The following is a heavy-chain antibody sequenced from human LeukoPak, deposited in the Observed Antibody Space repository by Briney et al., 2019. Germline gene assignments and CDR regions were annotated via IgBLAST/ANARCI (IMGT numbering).Heavy chain of an antibody. Sequence: SETLSLTCTVSGGSISSYYWSWIRQPPGKGLEWIGYIYYSGSTNYNPSLKSRVTISVDTSKNQFSLKLSSVTAADTAVYYCARTYYDILTGYYFGGGIVYYYYMDVWGKGTTVTVSS. CDR1: GGSISSYY. J-gene: IGHJ6*03. CDR3: ARTYYDILTGYYFGGGIVYYYYMDV. D-gene: IGHD3-9*01. CDR2: IYYSGST. V-gene: IGHV4-59*01.